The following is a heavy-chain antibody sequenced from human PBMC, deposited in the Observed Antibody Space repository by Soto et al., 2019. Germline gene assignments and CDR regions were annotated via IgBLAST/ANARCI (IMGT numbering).Heavy chain of an antibody. Sequence: DVQLLESGGGLIHPGGSLRLSCAASGFTFSTYAMNWVRQVPGKGPEWVSSIIGSGINTYYTDSVKGRFTISRDNSNSTLHLQMNSLRVEDTAVYYCAKGALGQCAGAICYQFDSWGQGTRVTVAS. V-gene: IGHV3-23*01. CDR1: GFTFSTYA. CDR2: IIGSGINT. J-gene: IGHJ4*02. D-gene: IGHD2-8*02. CDR3: AKGALGQCAGAICYQFDS.